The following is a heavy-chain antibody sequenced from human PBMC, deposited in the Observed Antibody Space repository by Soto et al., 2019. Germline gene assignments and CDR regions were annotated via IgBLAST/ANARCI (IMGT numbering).Heavy chain of an antibody. CDR2: IIPIFGTA. J-gene: IGHJ5*02. D-gene: IGHD6-13*01. Sequence: SVKVSCKASGGTFSSYAISWVRQAPGQGLEWMGGIIPIFGTANYAQKSQGRVTIPADESTSTAYMALNSLRAEATAVYYCAKDPPISRSRESWFDPWGQGTLVTVSS. CDR3: AKDPPISRSRESWFDP. V-gene: IGHV1-69*13. CDR1: GGTFSSYA.